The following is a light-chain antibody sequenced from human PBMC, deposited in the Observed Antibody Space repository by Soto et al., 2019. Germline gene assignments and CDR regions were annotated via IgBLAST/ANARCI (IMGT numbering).Light chain of an antibody. V-gene: IGKV3-15*01. CDR3: QHRAT. CDR2: AAS. CDR1: QSLTNN. Sequence: EMILTQSPATLSVSPGGRATLSCRASQSLTNNLAWYQQKPGQAPRLLIYAASTRATGIPARFSGSGSGTVFTLTISSLQSEDFAVYHCQHRATFGQETKREIK. J-gene: IGKJ1*01.